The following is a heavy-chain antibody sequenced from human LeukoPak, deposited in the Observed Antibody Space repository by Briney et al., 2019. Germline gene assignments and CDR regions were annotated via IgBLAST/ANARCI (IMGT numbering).Heavy chain of an antibody. V-gene: IGHV1-8*01. D-gene: IGHD2-15*01. Sequence: ASVKVSCKASGYTFSSYGISWVRQAPGQGLEWMGWMNPNSANTGYAQNFQGRVTMTRNTSISTAYMELRNLRSEDTAVYYCASRRCSGGSCYPGYWGQGTLVTVSS. CDR3: ASRRCSGGSCYPGY. J-gene: IGHJ4*02. CDR1: GYTFSSYG. CDR2: MNPNSANT.